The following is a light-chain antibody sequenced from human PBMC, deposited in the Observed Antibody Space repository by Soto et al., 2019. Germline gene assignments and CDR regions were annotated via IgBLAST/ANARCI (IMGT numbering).Light chain of an antibody. J-gene: IGKJ1*01. Sequence: IRLSQSPYTLCSSVEERVPLTCLVSQSISSRLAWYQQRPVIAPKLLIYDASSLESGVPSRFSGSGYVTELTLTIRCLQPDDFATYYCQQYNTYPWTFGQGTNVDIK. CDR1: QSISSR. V-gene: IGKV1-5*01. CDR2: DAS. CDR3: QQYNTYPWT.